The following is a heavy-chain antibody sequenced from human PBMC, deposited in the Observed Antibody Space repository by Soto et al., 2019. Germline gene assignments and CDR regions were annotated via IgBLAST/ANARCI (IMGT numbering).Heavy chain of an antibody. CDR2: FIPVYRTL. CDR1: GGSFGKSA. Sequence: QVQLVQTGAEVKKPGSSVKVSCKASGGSFGKSAINWVRQTPGQGLEWLGGFIPVYRTLNYAQKFQGRVTITADASTGTAYMTLSRLASDDTAVYYCATGVIWIGYFTVDSWGQGSRVTVSS. CDR3: ATGVIWIGYFTVDS. D-gene: IGHD3-3*01. V-gene: IGHV1-69*01. J-gene: IGHJ4*02.